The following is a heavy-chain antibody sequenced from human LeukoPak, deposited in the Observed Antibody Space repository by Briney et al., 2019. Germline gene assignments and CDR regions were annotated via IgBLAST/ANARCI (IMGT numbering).Heavy chain of an antibody. CDR3: AKCNLNNCREGFDI. J-gene: IGHJ3*02. CDR1: GFTFRSYS. CDR2: ISGDGGTT. V-gene: IGHV3-23*01. Sequence: GGSLRLSCTASGFTFRSYSMTWVRQAPGKGLEWVSIISGDGGTTYYADSVKGRFGISRDNSKNALYLQMNSLRAEDTALYYCAKCNLNNCREGFDIWGQGTMVTVSS. D-gene: IGHD1-1*01.